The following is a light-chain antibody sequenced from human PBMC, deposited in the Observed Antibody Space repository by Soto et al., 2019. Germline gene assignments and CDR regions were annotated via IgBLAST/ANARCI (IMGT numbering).Light chain of an antibody. J-gene: IGLJ1*01. V-gene: IGLV2-14*01. Sequence: QSALTQPASVSGSPGQPITISCSGTSSDIGGYYYVSWYQHHPGKAPKLLLYQVTNRPSRVSNRFSGSKSGNTASLTISGLQADDEADYYCTSYSSSDIFYVFGTGTKLTVL. CDR1: SSDIGGYYY. CDR2: QVT. CDR3: TSYSSSDIFYV.